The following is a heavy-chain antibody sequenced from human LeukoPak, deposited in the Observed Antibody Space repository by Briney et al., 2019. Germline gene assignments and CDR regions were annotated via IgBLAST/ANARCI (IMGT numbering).Heavy chain of an antibody. CDR1: GFTFSKYW. CDR2: INSDGSDI. Sequence: GGSLRLSSAASGFTFSKYWMHWFRQAPGKGLVWVSRINSDGSDISYADSVKGRFTISRDNAKNTLYLQMNSLRAEDTAVYYCARVDCTDDNRFDWGQGTLVTVSS. CDR3: ARVDCTDDNRFD. V-gene: IGHV3-74*01. J-gene: IGHJ4*02. D-gene: IGHD2-8*01.